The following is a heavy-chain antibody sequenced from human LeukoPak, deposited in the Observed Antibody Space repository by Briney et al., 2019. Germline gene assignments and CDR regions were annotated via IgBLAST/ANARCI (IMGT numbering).Heavy chain of an antibody. CDR1: GGSLSSFY. CDR2: IYNSGST. V-gene: IGHV4-4*07. CDR3: ASLFSWGSLDAFDI. D-gene: IGHD2-21*01. Sequence: PSDTLSLTCTASGGSLSSFYWSWIRQPAGKGLEWIGRIYNSGSTNYNPSLRSRVTMSVDTSKNQFSLKLSSVTAADTAVYYCASLFSWGSLDAFDIWGQGTMVTVSS. J-gene: IGHJ3*02.